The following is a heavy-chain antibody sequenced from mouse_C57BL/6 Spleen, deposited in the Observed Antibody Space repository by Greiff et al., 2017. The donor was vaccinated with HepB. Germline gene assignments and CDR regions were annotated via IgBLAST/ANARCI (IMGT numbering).Heavy chain of an antibody. CDR3: ARSGGSSHFDY. Sequence: QVQLQQSGAELVKPGASVKISCTASGYAFSSYWMNWVKQRPGKGLEWIGQIYPGDGDTNYNGKFKGKATLTADKSSSTAYMQLSSLTSEDSAVYFCARSGGSSHFDYWGQGTTLTVSS. CDR1: GYAFSSYW. D-gene: IGHD1-1*01. V-gene: IGHV1-80*01. CDR2: IYPGDGDT. J-gene: IGHJ2*01.